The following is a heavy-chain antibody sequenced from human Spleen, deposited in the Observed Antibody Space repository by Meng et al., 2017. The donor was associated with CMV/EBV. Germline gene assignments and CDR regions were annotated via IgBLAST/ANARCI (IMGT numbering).Heavy chain of an antibody. J-gene: IGHJ6*02. Sequence: GGSLRLSCAASGFIFSSYGMHWVRQAPGKGLEWVAFIRYDGSNKYYVDSVEGRFTISRDNSKSTLYLQMYSLRPEDTAVYYCAKDAPSYGVSPSYYYYGVDVWGQGTTVTVSS. CDR2: IRYDGSNK. V-gene: IGHV3-30*02. D-gene: IGHD4-17*01. CDR3: AKDAPSYGVSPSYYYYGVDV. CDR1: GFIFSSYG.